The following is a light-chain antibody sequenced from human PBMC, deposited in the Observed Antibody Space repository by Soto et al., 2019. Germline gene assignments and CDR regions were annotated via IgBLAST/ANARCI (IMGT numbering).Light chain of an antibody. CDR3: QQYYSTPLT. CDR1: QSVLSSSNNKNY. CDR2: RSS. Sequence: DIVMTQSPDSLAVSLGETATINCKSSQSVLSSSNNKNYLAWYQRKPGQPPKLLIYRSSTRESGVPARFSGSGSGTDFTLTISSLQAEDVAVYYCQQYYSTPLTFGQGTKVDIK. J-gene: IGKJ4*01. V-gene: IGKV4-1*01.